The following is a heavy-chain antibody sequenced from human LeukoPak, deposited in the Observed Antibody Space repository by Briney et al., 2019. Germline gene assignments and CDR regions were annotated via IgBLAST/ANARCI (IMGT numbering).Heavy chain of an antibody. Sequence: GGSLRLSCVASGFTFSSYSMNWVRQAPGKGLEWVSSMSTVSSNVYYADSVKGRFTISRDNAKNSLYLQMNSLRADDTAVYYCARDFGPHKKFSAPRLTDSYGSGCYYAYIDYRGQGDLVTVSS. V-gene: IGHV3-21*01. CDR3: ARDFGPHKKFSAPRLTDSYGSGCYYAYIDY. D-gene: IGHD3-10*01. CDR2: MSTVSSNV. CDR1: GFTFSSYS. J-gene: IGHJ4*02.